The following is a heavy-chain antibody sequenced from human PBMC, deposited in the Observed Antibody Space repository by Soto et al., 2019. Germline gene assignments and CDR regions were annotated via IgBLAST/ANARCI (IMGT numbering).Heavy chain of an antibody. J-gene: IGHJ4*02. CDR1: GFTFSSYS. Sequence: GGSLRLSCAASGFTFSSYSMTWVRQGPEKGLEWVSEISADGARTYYADSVKGRFTVSRDNSKNTLYLQMNSLRAEDTAIYYCAKDQSNSNPLYYFDFWGPGTLVTVSS. V-gene: IGHV3-23*01. CDR3: AKDQSNSNPLYYFDF. D-gene: IGHD3-22*01. CDR2: ISADGART.